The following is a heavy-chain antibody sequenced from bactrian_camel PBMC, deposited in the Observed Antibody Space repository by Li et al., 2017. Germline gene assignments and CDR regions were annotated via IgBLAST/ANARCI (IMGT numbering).Heavy chain of an antibody. D-gene: IGHD6*01. V-gene: IGHV3S42*01. Sequence: DVQLVESGGGLVQPGGSLRLSCAASGFTFSNYAMNWVRQLPEKGLEWVAGINSGGGATLYSPSVEGRFTISRDNVKNTLYLQMDSLNTEDTAMYYCAKDPKMYGGSWLSPDIDHWGQGTQFTVS. J-gene: IGHJ4*01. CDR2: INSGGGAT. CDR3: AKDPKMYGGSWLSPDIDH. CDR1: GFTFSNYA.